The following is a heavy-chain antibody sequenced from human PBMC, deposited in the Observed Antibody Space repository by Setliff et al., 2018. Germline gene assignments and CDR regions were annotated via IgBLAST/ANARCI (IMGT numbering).Heavy chain of an antibody. CDR3: AKYPSNSVYNYFDP. J-gene: IGHJ5*02. CDR1: GFTFSNYW. CDR2: ISSSSSYI. V-gene: IGHV3-21*04. D-gene: IGHD1-7*01. Sequence: PGGSLRLSCAASGFTFSNYWMHWVRQTPGKGLVWVSSISSSSSYIYYADSVKGRFTISRDNAKNSLYLQMNSLRAEDTAIYYCAKYPSNSVYNYFDPWGQGTLVTVSS.